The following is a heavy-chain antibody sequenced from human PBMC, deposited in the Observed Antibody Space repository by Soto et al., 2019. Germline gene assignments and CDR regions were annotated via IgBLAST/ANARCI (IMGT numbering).Heavy chain of an antibody. J-gene: IGHJ3*02. CDR2: IGSRTSDI. Sequence: PGGSLRLSCAASGFTLSRHTMNWVRQAAGKRLEWVSFIGSRTSDIYDADSVKGRFAISRGNAKNSLYLDLTRLGAEDTAVYFCVRDYYDTRRYPNTFDMWGQAPLVTLS. CDR1: GFTLSRHT. V-gene: IGHV3-21*01. D-gene: IGHD3-16*01. CDR3: VRDYYDTRRYPNTFDM.